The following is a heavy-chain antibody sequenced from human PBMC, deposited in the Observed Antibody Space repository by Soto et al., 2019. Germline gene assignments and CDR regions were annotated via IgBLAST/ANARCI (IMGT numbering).Heavy chain of an antibody. V-gene: IGHV4-39*01. J-gene: IGHJ6*02. CDR1: GGSISSSSYY. CDR2: IYYSGST. D-gene: IGHD3-3*01. Sequence: PSETLSLTCTVSGGSISSSSYYWGWIRQPPGKGLEWIGSIYYSGSTYYNPSLKSRVTISVDTSKNQFSLKLSSVTAADTAVYYCARHGQTHYYDFWSGYLDYYGMEVWGQGTTVTVSS. CDR3: ARHGQTHYYDFWSGYLDYYGMEV.